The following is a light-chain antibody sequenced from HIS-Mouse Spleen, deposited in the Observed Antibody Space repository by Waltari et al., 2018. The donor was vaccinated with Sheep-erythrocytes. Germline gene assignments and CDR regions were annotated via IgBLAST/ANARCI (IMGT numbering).Light chain of an antibody. J-gene: IGLJ2*01. V-gene: IGLV3-1*01. CDR1: KLGDKY. Sequence: SYELTQPPSVSVSPGQTASITCPGDKLGDKYACWYHQKPGQSPVLVIYQDSKRPSGIPERFSGSNSGNTATLTISGTKAMDEADYYCQAWDSSTVVFGGGTKLTVL. CDR3: QAWDSSTVV. CDR2: QDS.